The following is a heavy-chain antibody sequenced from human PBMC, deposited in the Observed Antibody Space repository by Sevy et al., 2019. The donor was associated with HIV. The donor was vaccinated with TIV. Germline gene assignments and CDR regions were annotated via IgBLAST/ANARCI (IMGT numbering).Heavy chain of an antibody. CDR1: GYTFTDYF. J-gene: IGHJ4*02. Sequence: ASVKVSCKASGYTFTDYFMHWVRQAPGQGLEWMGWINPNSGDTKYAQKFQGRVTVTRDTSIRTAYMELSSLRFDDTDVYYWASPGGYRYGSLLDNWGQGTLVTVSS. D-gene: IGHD5-18*01. CDR2: INPNSGDT. V-gene: IGHV1-2*02. CDR3: ASPGGYRYGSLLDN.